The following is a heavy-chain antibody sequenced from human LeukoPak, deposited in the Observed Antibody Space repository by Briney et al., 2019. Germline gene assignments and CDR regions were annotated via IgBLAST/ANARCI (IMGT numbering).Heavy chain of an antibody. CDR1: GGTFSSYA. D-gene: IGHD3-22*01. CDR3: ARPPDSSGSSY. J-gene: IGHJ4*02. CDR2: IIPILGIA. V-gene: IGHV1-69*04. Sequence: GASVKVSCKASGGTFSSYAISWVRQAPGQGLEWMGRIIPILGIANYAQKFQGRVTITADKSISTAYLQWSSLKASDTAMYYCARPPDSSGSSYWGQGTLVTVSS.